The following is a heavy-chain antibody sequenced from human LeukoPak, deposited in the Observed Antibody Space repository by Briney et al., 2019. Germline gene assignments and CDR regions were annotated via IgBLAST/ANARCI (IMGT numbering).Heavy chain of an antibody. CDR2: INTNTGNP. V-gene: IGHV7-4-1*02. CDR1: GYTFTSYD. Sequence: ASVKVSCKASGYTFTSYDINWVRQATGQGLEWMGWINTNTGNPTYAQGFTGRFVFSLDTSVSTAYLQVSSLKAEDTAVYYCARRAHGSGSYYPSNWFDPWGQGTLVTVSS. CDR3: ARRAHGSGSYYPSNWFDP. J-gene: IGHJ5*02. D-gene: IGHD3-10*01.